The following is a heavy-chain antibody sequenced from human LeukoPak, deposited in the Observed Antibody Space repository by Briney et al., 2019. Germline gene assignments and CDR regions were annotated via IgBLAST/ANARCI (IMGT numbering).Heavy chain of an antibody. Sequence: PGGSLRLSCAASGFTFGSYWMSWVRQAPGKGLEWVANIKQDGSGKYYVDSVKGRFTISRDNAKNSLYLQMNSLRAEDTAVYYCARGGYDYGGLDYWGQGTLVTVSS. J-gene: IGHJ4*02. CDR2: IKQDGSGK. CDR3: ARGGYDYGGLDY. CDR1: GFTFGSYW. D-gene: IGHD4-23*01. V-gene: IGHV3-7*01.